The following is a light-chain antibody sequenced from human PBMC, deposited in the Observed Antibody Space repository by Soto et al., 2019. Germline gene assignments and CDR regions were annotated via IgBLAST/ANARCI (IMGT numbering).Light chain of an antibody. J-gene: IGKJ5*01. Sequence: DLQMTQSPSSLSASVGDRVTIICQARQDITNYLNWYQQKPGKAPKLLIYDTSNLETGVPSRFSGSRSEKHFSFTISSLQPEDIATYYCQQFDNVPFTFGQATRLEMK. CDR2: DTS. CDR3: QQFDNVPFT. V-gene: IGKV1-33*01. CDR1: QDITNY.